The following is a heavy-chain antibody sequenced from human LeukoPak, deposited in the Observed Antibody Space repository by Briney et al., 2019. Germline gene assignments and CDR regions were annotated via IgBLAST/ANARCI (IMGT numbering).Heavy chain of an antibody. CDR2: IKSKADGGTT. V-gene: IGHV3-15*01. J-gene: IGHJ4*02. CDR1: GFTFSYAW. CDR3: TTGVAVAGTRVDY. Sequence: GGSLRLSCAASGFTFSYAWMNWVRQAPEKGLEWVGRIKSKADGGTTDYAAPVKGRFTISRDDSKNTFYLQMNSLKTEDTAVYYCTTGVAVAGTRVDYWGQGTLVTVSS. D-gene: IGHD6-19*01.